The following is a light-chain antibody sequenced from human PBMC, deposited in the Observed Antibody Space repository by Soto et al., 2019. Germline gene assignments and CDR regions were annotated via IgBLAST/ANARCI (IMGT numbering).Light chain of an antibody. J-gene: IGKJ1*01. CDR3: QQYGSTRT. Sequence: ERVLTQSPGTLSLSPGERATLSCRASQSVSSSYLAWYQQKPGQAPRLLIYGASSRATGIPDRFSGSGSGTDFTLTISRLEPEDFAVYYCQQYGSTRTFGQGTKVDI. CDR2: GAS. CDR1: QSVSSSY. V-gene: IGKV3-20*01.